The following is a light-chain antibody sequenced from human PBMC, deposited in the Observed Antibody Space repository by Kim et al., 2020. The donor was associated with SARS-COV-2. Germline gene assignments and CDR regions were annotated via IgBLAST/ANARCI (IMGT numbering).Light chain of an antibody. Sequence: SSELTQDPAVSVALGQTVRITCRGASLSSYYATWYQQKPGQAHVLVMYGKDIRPSGIPDRFSATDSGTTASLTIFGAQAEDETDDYCSSRDSSGNHVIIGGETRLTVL. CDR2: GKD. CDR1: SLSSYY. CDR3: SSRDSSGNHVI. J-gene: IGLJ2*01. V-gene: IGLV3-19*01.